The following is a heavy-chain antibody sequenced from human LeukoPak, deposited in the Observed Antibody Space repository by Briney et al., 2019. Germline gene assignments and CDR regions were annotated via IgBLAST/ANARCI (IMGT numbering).Heavy chain of an antibody. CDR2: IYYSGST. D-gene: IGHD3-16*02. CDR1: GGSISSYY. Sequence: PSETLSLTCTVSGGSISSYYWSWIRQPPGKGLEWIGYIYYSGSTNYNPSLKSRVTISVDTSKNQFSLKLSSVTAADTAVYYCARHSSLGGVIVYYFDYWGQGTLVTVSS. CDR3: ARHSSLGGVIVYYFDY. V-gene: IGHV4-59*08. J-gene: IGHJ4*02.